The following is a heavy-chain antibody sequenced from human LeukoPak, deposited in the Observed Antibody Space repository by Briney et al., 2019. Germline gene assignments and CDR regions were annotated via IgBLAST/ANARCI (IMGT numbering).Heavy chain of an antibody. CDR2: ISSSSSTI. J-gene: IGHJ4*02. D-gene: IGHD2-15*01. Sequence: PGGSLRLSCAPSGFTFSSYSMNWVRQAPGKGLEWVSYISSSSSTIYYADSVKGRFTISRDNAKNSLYLQMNSLRAEDTAVYYCARDRGPYCSGGSCYNYWGQGTLVTVSS. CDR1: GFTFSSYS. CDR3: ARDRGPYCSGGSCYNY. V-gene: IGHV3-48*01.